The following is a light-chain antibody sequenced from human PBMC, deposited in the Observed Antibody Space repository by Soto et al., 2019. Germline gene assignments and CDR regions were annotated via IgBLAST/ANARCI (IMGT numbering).Light chain of an antibody. CDR1: QSFSSW. CDR2: KAA. J-gene: IGKJ1*01. Sequence: DIQMTQSPSTLSASVGDRVTITCRASQSFSSWLAVYQQKPGRAPKYLIYKAASLESGVPSRFSGSGSGTEFTLTISSLQPDDIATYYCQQYNSFPWTFGQGTKVEIK. CDR3: QQYNSFPWT. V-gene: IGKV1-5*03.